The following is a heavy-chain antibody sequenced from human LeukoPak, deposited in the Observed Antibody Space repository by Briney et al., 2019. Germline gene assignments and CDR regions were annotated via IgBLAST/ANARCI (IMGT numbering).Heavy chain of an antibody. CDR1: GFIFSSYE. V-gene: IGHV3-48*03. CDR2: ISSSGSTI. D-gene: IGHD6-19*01. J-gene: IGHJ4*02. CDR3: ARDERSSGWFDY. Sequence: GGSLRLSCAASGFIFSSYEMNWVRQAPGKGLEWVSYISSSGSTIYYADSVKGRFTISRDNAKNSLYLQMNSLRAEDTAVYYCARDERSSGWFDYWGQGTLVTVSS.